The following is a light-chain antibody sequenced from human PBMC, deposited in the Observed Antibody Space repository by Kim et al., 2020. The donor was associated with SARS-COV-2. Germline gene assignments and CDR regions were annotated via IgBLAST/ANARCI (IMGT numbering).Light chain of an antibody. CDR2: GAS. CDR1: QSVSSSD. J-gene: IGKJ1*01. Sequence: PVALATLSCRASQSVSSSDLSCFQQKPGQAPRLLIYGASTRATGIPDRFSGSGSGTDFTLTISRLEPEDFAVYYCQQYGDSPTWTFGQGTKVDIK. V-gene: IGKV3-20*01. CDR3: QQYGDSPTWT.